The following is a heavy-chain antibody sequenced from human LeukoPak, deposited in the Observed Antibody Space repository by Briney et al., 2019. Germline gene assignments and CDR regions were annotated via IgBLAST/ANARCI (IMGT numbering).Heavy chain of an antibody. CDR3: ARDFRTQLDGYNPPYHFDL. V-gene: IGHV1-69*05. CDR1: GGTFSSYA. J-gene: IGHJ4*02. D-gene: IGHD5-24*01. CDR2: IIPIFGTA. Sequence: EASVKVSCKASGGTFSSYAISWVRQAPGQGLEWMGGIIPIFGTANYAQKFQGRVTITTDESTSTAYMELNSLRAKDTAVYYCARDFRTQLDGYNPPYHFDLWGQGTLVTVSS.